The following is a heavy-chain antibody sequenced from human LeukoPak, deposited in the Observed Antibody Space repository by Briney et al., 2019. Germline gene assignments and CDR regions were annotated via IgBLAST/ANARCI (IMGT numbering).Heavy chain of an antibody. D-gene: IGHD2/OR15-2a*01. CDR3: ARDDLYAGDAFDI. Sequence: SETLSLTCTVSGGSISSGGYYWSWIRQPPGKGLEWIGYIYHSGSTYYNPSLKSRVTISVDRSKNQFSLKLSSVTAADTAVYYCARDDLYAGDAFDIWGQGTMVTVSS. V-gene: IGHV4-30-2*01. CDR2: IYHSGST. J-gene: IGHJ3*02. CDR1: GGSISSGGYY.